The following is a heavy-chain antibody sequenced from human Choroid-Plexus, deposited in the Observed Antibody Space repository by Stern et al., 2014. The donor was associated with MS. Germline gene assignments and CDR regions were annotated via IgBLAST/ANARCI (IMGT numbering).Heavy chain of an antibody. CDR3: AKDRQYLTYFFDH. J-gene: IGHJ5*02. CDR2: GSYDGSNK. Sequence: VHLVESGGGVVQPGRPLRLSCVASGFTFGSCAMHWVRQAPGKGLEWEAGGSYDGSNKYYADSVKGRFTISRDNSQNTLYMQMSSLRPEDTAVYYCAKDRQYLTYFFDHWGQGSLVTVSS. V-gene: IGHV3-30*18. D-gene: IGHD2/OR15-2a*01. CDR1: GFTFGSCA.